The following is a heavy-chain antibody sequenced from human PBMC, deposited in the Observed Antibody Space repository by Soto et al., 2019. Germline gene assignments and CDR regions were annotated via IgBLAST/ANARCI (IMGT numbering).Heavy chain of an antibody. D-gene: IGHD5-18*01. Sequence: QVHLQESGPGLVKPSQTLTLTCTVSGGSIRSGDHYWTWVRQHPGKVLEYIGYIYFSGSTYYHPSLTSRVTISIDTSANQFSLRLSSVTAADTAVYYCARWQGYTYGDYWGQGTLVTVSA. CDR1: GGSIRSGDHY. J-gene: IGHJ4*02. CDR3: ARWQGYTYGDY. CDR2: IYFSGST. V-gene: IGHV4-31*03.